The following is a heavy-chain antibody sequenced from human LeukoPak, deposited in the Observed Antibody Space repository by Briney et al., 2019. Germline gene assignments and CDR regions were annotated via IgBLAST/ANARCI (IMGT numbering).Heavy chain of an antibody. Sequence: GGSLRLSCAASGFTLSSYAMHWVRQAPGKGLEWVAVISYDGSNKYYADSVKGRFTISRDNSKNTLYLQMNSLRAEDTAVYYCARDPRQYSSDLQPLFDYWGQGTLVTVSS. V-gene: IGHV3-30*04. J-gene: IGHJ4*02. CDR2: ISYDGSNK. D-gene: IGHD6-19*01. CDR3: ARDPRQYSSDLQPLFDY. CDR1: GFTLSSYA.